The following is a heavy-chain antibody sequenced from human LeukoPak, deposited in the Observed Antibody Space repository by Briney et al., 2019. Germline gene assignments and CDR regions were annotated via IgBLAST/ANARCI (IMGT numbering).Heavy chain of an antibody. D-gene: IGHD1-7*01. Sequence: PGGSLRLSCAASGFTFSDYYMSWIRQAPGKGLEWVSYISSSGSTIYYADSVKGRFTISRDNAKNSLYLQMNSLRAEDTAVYYCAKDPEMELHFLFDYWGQGTLVTVSS. CDR1: GFTFSDYY. V-gene: IGHV3-11*01. CDR2: ISSSGSTI. J-gene: IGHJ4*02. CDR3: AKDPEMELHFLFDY.